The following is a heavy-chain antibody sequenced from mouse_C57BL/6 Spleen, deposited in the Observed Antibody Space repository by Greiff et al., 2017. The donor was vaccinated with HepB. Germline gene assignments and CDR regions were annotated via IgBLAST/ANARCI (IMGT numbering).Heavy chain of an antibody. V-gene: IGHV1-5*01. CDR2: IYPGNSDT. J-gene: IGHJ2*01. CDR1: GYTFTSYW. CDR3: TRSTGAATVVDY. Sequence: EVQLQQSGTVLARPGASVKMSCKTSGYTFTSYWMHWVKQRPGQGLEWIGAIYPGNSDTSYNQKFKGKAKLTAVTSASTAYMERSSLTNEDSAVYYCTRSTGAATVVDYWGQGTTLTVSS. D-gene: IGHD1-1*01.